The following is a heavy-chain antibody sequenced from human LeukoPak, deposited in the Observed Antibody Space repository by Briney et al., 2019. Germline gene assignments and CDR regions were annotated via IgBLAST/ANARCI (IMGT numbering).Heavy chain of an antibody. Sequence: SETLSLTCAVYGGSFSGYYWSWIRQPPGKGLEWIGEINHGGSTNYNPSLKSRVTISVDTSKNQFSLKLSSVTAADTAVYYCARHRILWWGTAGLNFDYWGQGTLVTVSS. CDR1: GGSFSGYY. CDR2: INHGGST. CDR3: ARHRILWWGTAGLNFDY. D-gene: IGHD2-21*01. J-gene: IGHJ4*02. V-gene: IGHV4-34*01.